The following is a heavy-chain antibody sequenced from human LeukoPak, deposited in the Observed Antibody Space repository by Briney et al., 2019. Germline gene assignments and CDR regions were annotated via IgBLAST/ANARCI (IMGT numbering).Heavy chain of an antibody. CDR2: ISSSGSTI. Sequence: GGSLRLSCAASGFTFSGYYMSWIRHAPGKGLGWVSYISSSGSTIYYADSLKGRFTISRDNAKNSLYLQMNSLRAEDTAVYYCARDYYDSSGYTRETYYFDYWRQGTLVTVSS. D-gene: IGHD3-22*01. CDR3: ARDYYDSSGYTRETYYFDY. CDR1: GFTFSGYY. J-gene: IGHJ4*02. V-gene: IGHV3-11*04.